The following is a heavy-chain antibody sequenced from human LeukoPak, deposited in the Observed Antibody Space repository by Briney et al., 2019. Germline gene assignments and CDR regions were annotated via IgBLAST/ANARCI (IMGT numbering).Heavy chain of an antibody. D-gene: IGHD2-2*01. Sequence: GASVKVSCKASGYTFTSYGISWVRQAPGQGLEWMGWISAYNGNTNYAQKLQGRVTMTTDTSTSTAYMELRSLRSDDTAVYYCARERGLGYCSSTSCPGAMDVWGKGTTVTVSS. V-gene: IGHV1-18*01. CDR1: GYTFTSYG. CDR2: ISAYNGNT. CDR3: ARERGLGYCSSTSCPGAMDV. J-gene: IGHJ6*03.